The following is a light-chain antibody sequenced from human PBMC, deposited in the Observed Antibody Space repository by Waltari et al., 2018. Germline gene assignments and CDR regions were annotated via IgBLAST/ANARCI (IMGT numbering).Light chain of an antibody. J-gene: IGLJ3*02. CDR3: LLYYDNAQLGV. CDR1: TGAVSRGSF. CDR2: ATS. Sequence: QSVVTQEPSLTVSRGGTVTLTCPPSTGAVSRGSFPNSFQQKPGQAPRALIYATSNKHSWTPARFSGSVLGDKAALTLSGVQPEDEADYYCLLYYDNAQLGVFGGGTKLTV. V-gene: IGLV7-43*01.